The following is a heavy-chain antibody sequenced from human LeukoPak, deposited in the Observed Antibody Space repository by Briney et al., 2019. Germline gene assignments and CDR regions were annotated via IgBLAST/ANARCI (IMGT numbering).Heavy chain of an antibody. V-gene: IGHV3-21*01. CDR3: VREITLFGGGQENN. CDR1: GFTFSSYS. Sequence: GGSLRLSCAASGFTFSSYSMNWVRQAPGKGLEWVSLISSSSNLNSYADSVKGRFTISRDNAKNSLYLQMNSLRAEDTAVYYCVREITLFGGGQENNWGHGTLVTVSS. D-gene: IGHD3-3*01. J-gene: IGHJ4*01. CDR2: ISSSSNLN.